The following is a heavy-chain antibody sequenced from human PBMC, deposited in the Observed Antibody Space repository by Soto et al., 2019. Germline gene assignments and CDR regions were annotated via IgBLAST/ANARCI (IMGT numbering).Heavy chain of an antibody. V-gene: IGHV4-59*08. D-gene: IGHD1-26*01. CDR2: IYYSGST. CDR1: GGTISSWY. J-gene: IGHJ4*02. CDR3: ARRYGSDIDS. Sequence: PSETLSLTCTVSGGTISSWYWSWIRQPPGKGLEWIGYIYYSGSTNCNPSLKSRVTISVDTSKNQFSLKLSSVTAADTAVYYCARRYGSDIDSWGQGTLVTSPQ.